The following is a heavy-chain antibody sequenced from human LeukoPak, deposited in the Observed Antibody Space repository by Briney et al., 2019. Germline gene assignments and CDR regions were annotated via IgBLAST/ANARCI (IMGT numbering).Heavy chain of an antibody. CDR2: ISYDGSNK. Sequence: PGRSLRLSCAASGFTFSSYAMHWVRQAPGKGLEWVAVISYDGSNKYYADSVKGRFTISRDNSKNTLYLQMNSLRAEDTAVYYCARVFSSGWYEALGYWGQGTLVTVSS. V-gene: IGHV3-30-3*01. J-gene: IGHJ4*02. D-gene: IGHD6-19*01. CDR1: GFTFSSYA. CDR3: ARVFSSGWYEALGY.